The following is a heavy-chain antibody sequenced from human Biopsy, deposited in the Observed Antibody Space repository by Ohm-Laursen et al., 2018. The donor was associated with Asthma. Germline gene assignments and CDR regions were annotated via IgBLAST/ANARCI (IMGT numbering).Heavy chain of an antibody. CDR3: VRHQYRSSWSTFDY. D-gene: IGHD6-19*01. J-gene: IGHJ4*02. CDR2: MYHSGSP. V-gene: IGHV4-39*01. Sequence: SDTLSLTCTVSGGSITSSSYYWGWIRQPPGKGMEWIGSMYHSGSPYYHPSLKSRATISVDTSKNQLSLKMSSVTAADTAVYFCVRHQYRSSWSTFDYWGQGALVTVSS. CDR1: GGSITSSSYY.